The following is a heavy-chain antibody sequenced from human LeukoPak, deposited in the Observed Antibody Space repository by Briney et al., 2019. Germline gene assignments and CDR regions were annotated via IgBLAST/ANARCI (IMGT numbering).Heavy chain of an antibody. Sequence: RGSLRLSCAASGFTFSSYGMHWVRQAPGKGLEWVAVISYDGSNKYCADSVKGRFTISRDNSKNTLYLQMNSLRAEDTAVYYCAKDWNWVFDYWGQGTLVTVSS. CDR2: ISYDGSNK. CDR1: GFTFSSYG. CDR3: AKDWNWVFDY. V-gene: IGHV3-30*18. D-gene: IGHD1-7*01. J-gene: IGHJ4*02.